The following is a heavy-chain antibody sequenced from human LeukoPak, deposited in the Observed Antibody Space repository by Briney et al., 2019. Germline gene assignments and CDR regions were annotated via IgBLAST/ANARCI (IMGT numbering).Heavy chain of an antibody. CDR1: GGSFSGYY. J-gene: IGHJ4*02. D-gene: IGHD6-6*01. CDR2: INHSGST. Sequence: SETLSLTCAVYGGSFSGYYWSWIRQPPGKGLEWIGEINHSGSTNYNPSLKSRVTISVDTSKNQFSLKLSSVTAADTAVYYCAGESIAARVSYWGQGTLVTVSS. V-gene: IGHV4-34*01. CDR3: AGESIAARVSY.